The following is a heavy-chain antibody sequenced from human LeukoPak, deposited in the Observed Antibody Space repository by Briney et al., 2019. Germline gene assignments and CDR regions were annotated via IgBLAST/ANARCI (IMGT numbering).Heavy chain of an antibody. D-gene: IGHD4-17*01. CDR2: ISSSSSTI. CDR3: ARDLPDYGDYMSY. V-gene: IGHV3-48*04. Sequence: GGSLRLSCAASGFTFRNYSMKWVRQAPGKGLEWVSYISSSSSTIYYADSVRGRFTISRDNAKNSLYLQMNSLRAEDTAVYYCARDLPDYGDYMSYWGQGALVTVSS. CDR1: GFTFRNYS. J-gene: IGHJ4*02.